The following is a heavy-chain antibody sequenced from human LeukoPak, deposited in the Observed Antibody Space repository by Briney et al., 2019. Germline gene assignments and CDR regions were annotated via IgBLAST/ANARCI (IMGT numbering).Heavy chain of an antibody. CDR3: AKDTQDYYDIVVPGAGREYYFDY. V-gene: IGHV3-30*18. CDR1: GFTFSSYG. J-gene: IGHJ4*02. Sequence: QTGGSLRLSCAASGFTFSSYGMHWVRQAPGKGLEWVAVISYDGSNKYYADSVKGRFTISRDNSKNTLYLQMNSLRAEDTAVYYCAKDTQDYYDIVVPGAGREYYFDYWGQGTLVTVSS. D-gene: IGHD3-22*01. CDR2: ISYDGSNK.